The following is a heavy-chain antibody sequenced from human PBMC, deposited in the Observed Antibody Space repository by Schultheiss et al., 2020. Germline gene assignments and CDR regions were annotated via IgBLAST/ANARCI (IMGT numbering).Heavy chain of an antibody. D-gene: IGHD6-6*01. CDR2: ISGSGGST. J-gene: IGHJ6*03. Sequence: LSLTCAASGFTFSSYAMSWVRQAPGKGLEWVSAISGSGGSTYYADSVKGRFTISRDNSKNTLYLQMNSLRAEDTAVYYCAKSGIAARPNYYYYMDVWGKGTTVTVSS. CDR3: AKSGIAARPNYYYYMDV. V-gene: IGHV3-23*01. CDR1: GFTFSSYA.